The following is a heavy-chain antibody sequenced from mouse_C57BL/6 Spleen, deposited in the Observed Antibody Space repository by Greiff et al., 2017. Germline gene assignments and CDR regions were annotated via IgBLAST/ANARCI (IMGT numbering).Heavy chain of an antibody. Sequence: VQLKESGEGLVKPGGSLKLSCAASGFTFSSYAMSWVRQTPEKRLEWVAYISSGGDYIYYADTVKGRFTISRDNARNTLYLQMSSLKSEDTAMYYCTREEETTVVEAMDYWGQGTSVTVSS. CDR1: GFTFSSYA. CDR3: TREEETTVVEAMDY. D-gene: IGHD1-1*01. J-gene: IGHJ4*01. CDR2: ISSGGDYI. V-gene: IGHV5-9-1*02.